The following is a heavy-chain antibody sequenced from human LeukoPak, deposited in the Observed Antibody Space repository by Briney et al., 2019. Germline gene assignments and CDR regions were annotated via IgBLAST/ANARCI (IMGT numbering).Heavy chain of an antibody. CDR2: IYTGGTT. J-gene: IGHJ4*02. CDR3: ARAQKGYSFDY. CDR1: GFTVSSNY. V-gene: IGHV3-53*01. Sequence: GGSLRLSCAASGFTVSSNYMSWVRQAPGEGLEWVSIIYTGGTTHYADSVKGRFTISRDNSKNTMYLQMNSLRADDTAVYYCARAQKGYSFDYWGQGTLVTVS.